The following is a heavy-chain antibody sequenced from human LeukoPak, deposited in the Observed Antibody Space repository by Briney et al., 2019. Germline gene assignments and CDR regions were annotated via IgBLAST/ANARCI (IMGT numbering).Heavy chain of an antibody. CDR1: GGSISSYY. CDR2: IYYSGST. V-gene: IGHV4-59*01. D-gene: IGHD3-22*01. CDR3: ARAQYYYDSSGYYYRSVWFDP. Sequence: SETLSLTCTVSGGSISSYYWSWIRQPPGKGLEWIGYIYYSGSTNYNPSLKSRVTISVDTSKNQFSLKLSSVTAADTAVYYCARAQYYYDSSGYYYRSVWFDPWGQGTLVTVSS. J-gene: IGHJ5*02.